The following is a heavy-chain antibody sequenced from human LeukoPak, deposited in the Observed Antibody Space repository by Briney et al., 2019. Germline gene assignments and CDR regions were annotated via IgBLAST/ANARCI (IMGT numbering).Heavy chain of an antibody. CDR2: ISSSSSYI. CDR1: GFTFSSYS. D-gene: IGHD6-13*01. Sequence: GGSLRLSCAASGFTFSSYSMNWVRQAPGTGLEWVSSISSSSSYIYYADSVKGRFTISRDNAKNSLYLQMNSLRAEDTAVYYCASSISSSSDYWGQGTLVTVSS. V-gene: IGHV3-21*01. J-gene: IGHJ4*02. CDR3: ASSISSSSDY.